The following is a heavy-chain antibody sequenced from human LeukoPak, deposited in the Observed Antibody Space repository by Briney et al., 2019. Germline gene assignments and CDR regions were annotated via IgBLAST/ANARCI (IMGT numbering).Heavy chain of an antibody. V-gene: IGHV1-18*01. Sequence: ASVKVSCRTSGYTFTSYGITWLRQAPGQGLEWKGWISAYKGDTDYAQKFQGRLTVTRDTSTSTVYMELQNLTSDDTAVYYCARADIIVVAAETPVASAFEYWGQGALITVS. D-gene: IGHD2-15*01. CDR3: ARADIIVVAAETPVASAFEY. CDR2: ISAYKGDT. CDR1: GYTFTSYG. J-gene: IGHJ4*02.